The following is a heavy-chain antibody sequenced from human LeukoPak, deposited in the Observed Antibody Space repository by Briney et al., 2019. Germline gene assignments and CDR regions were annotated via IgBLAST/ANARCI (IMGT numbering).Heavy chain of an antibody. V-gene: IGHV4-34*01. J-gene: IGHJ3*02. Sequence: SETLSLTCAVYGGSFSGYYWSWIRQPPGKGLEWIGEINHSGSTNYNPSLKSRVTISVDTSKNQFSLKLSSVTAADTAVYYCARGKTYSSLRLGAFDIWGQGTMVTVSS. CDR2: INHSGST. CDR3: ARGKTYSSLRLGAFDI. D-gene: IGHD6-6*01. CDR1: GGSFSGYY.